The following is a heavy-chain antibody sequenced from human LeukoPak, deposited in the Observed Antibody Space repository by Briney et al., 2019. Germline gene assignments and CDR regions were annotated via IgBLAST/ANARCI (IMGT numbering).Heavy chain of an antibody. CDR3: ARDSSGWGFDY. Sequence: GGSLRLSCAASGFTFSTYWLHWVRQAPGKGLVWVSGIRSDGSSTIYADSVKGRFTTPRDNARNTLYLQVTSLRAEDTAVYYCARDSSGWGFDYWGQGSLVTVSS. D-gene: IGHD6-25*01. V-gene: IGHV3-74*01. CDR2: IRSDGSST. CDR1: GFTFSTYW. J-gene: IGHJ4*02.